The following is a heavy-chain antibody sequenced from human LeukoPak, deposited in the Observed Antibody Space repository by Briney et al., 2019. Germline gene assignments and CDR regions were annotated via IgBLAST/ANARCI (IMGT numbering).Heavy chain of an antibody. Sequence: GGSLRLSCAASGFTFSVYGMSWVRQAPGKGLEWVSAISGDGTYYADSVKGRFTISRDDSKDTLYLQMNSLRAEDTAVYYCARGVRGPSGWYERGYFDYWGQGTLVTVSS. CDR3: ARGVRGPSGWYERGYFDY. J-gene: IGHJ4*02. D-gene: IGHD6-19*01. V-gene: IGHV3-23*01. CDR1: GFTFSVYG. CDR2: ISGDGT.